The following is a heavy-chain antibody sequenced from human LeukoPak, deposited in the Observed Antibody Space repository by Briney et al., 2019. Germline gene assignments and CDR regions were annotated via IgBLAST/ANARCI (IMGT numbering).Heavy chain of an antibody. CDR3: TTGITMVRGVIHLIDY. Sequence: PGGSLRLSCAASGFTFSSYGMHCVRQAPGKGLEWVGRIKSKTDGGTTDYAAPVKGRFTISRDDSKNTLYLQMNSLKTEDTAVYYCTTGITMVRGVIHLIDYWGQGTLVTVSS. CDR2: IKSKTDGGTT. V-gene: IGHV3-15*01. D-gene: IGHD3-10*01. J-gene: IGHJ4*02. CDR1: GFTFSSYG.